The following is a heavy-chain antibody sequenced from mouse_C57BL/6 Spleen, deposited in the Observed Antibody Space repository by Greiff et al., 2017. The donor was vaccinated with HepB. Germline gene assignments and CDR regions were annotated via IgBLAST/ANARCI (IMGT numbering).Heavy chain of an antibody. D-gene: IGHD1-1*01. CDR3: ASTVVARYWYFDV. CDR2: IYPGSGNT. CDR1: GYSFTSYY. J-gene: IGHJ1*03. Sequence: VKLMESGPELVKPGASVKISCKASGYSFTSYYIHWVKQRPGQGLEWIGWIYPGSGNTKYNEKFKGKATLTADTSSSTAYMQLSSLTSEDSAVYYCASTVVARYWYFDVWGTGTTVTVSS. V-gene: IGHV1-66*01.